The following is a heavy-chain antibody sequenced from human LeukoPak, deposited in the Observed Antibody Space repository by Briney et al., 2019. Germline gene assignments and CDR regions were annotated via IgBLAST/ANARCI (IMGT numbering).Heavy chain of an antibody. CDR3: ARDANYYGSGRQVDY. CDR1: GFTFSSYA. CDR2: ISGSGGST. J-gene: IGHJ4*02. D-gene: IGHD3-10*01. Sequence: PGGSLRLSCAASGFTFSSYAMSWVRQAPGKGLEWVSAISGSGGSTYYADSVKGRFTISRDNSKNTLYLQMNSLRAEDTAVYYCARDANYYGSGRQVDYWGQGTLVTVSS. V-gene: IGHV3-23*01.